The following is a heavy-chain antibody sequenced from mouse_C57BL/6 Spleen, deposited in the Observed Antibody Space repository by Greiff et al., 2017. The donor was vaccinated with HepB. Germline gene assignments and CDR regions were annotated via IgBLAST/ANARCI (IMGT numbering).Heavy chain of an antibody. Sequence: QVHVKQSGAELVKPGASVKISCKASGYAFSSYWMNWVKQRPGKGLEWIGQIYPGDGDTNYNGKFKGKATLTADKSSSTAYMQLSSLTSEDSAVYFCARDSNYYFDYWGQGTTLTVSS. V-gene: IGHV1-80*01. CDR2: IYPGDGDT. CDR1: GYAFSSYW. CDR3: ARDSNYYFDY. J-gene: IGHJ2*01. D-gene: IGHD2-5*01.